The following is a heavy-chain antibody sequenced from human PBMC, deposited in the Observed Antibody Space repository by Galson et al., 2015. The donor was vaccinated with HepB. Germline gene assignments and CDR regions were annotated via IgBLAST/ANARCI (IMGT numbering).Heavy chain of an antibody. CDR3: ARGDLRFLEWLPKDYYGMDV. Sequence: SVKVSCKASGGTFSSYTISWVRQAPGQGLEWMGRIIPILGIANYAQKFQGRVTITADKSTSTAYMELSSLRSEDTAVYYCARGDLRFLEWLPKDYYGMDVWGQGTTVTVSS. CDR2: IIPILGIA. V-gene: IGHV1-69*02. J-gene: IGHJ6*02. D-gene: IGHD3-3*01. CDR1: GGTFSSYT.